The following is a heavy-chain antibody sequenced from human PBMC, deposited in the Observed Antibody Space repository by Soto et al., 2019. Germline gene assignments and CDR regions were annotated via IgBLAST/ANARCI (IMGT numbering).Heavy chain of an antibody. J-gene: IGHJ6*02. D-gene: IGHD2-2*01. CDR2: IIPIFGTA. CDR3: ARHVPAAGYYYGMDV. CDR1: GGTFSSYA. Sequence: QVQLVQSGAEVKKPGSSVKVSCKASGGTFSSYAISWVRQAPGQGLEWMGGIIPIFGTANYAQKFQGRVTITADESTSSAYMELSSMTSEDTAVYYCARHVPAAGYYYGMDVWGQGTTVTVSS. V-gene: IGHV1-69*12.